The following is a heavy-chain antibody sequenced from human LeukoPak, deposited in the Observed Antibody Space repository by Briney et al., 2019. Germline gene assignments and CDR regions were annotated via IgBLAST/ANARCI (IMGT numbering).Heavy chain of an antibody. CDR2: IWYDGSNL. J-gene: IGHJ3*02. CDR1: GFPFSSYG. D-gene: IGHD3-10*01. V-gene: IGHV3-33*01. CDR3: ARDKNYYGSGSPSLDAFDI. Sequence: GRSLRLSCAASGFPFSSYGMHWVRQAPGKGLEWVALIWYDGSNLYYADSVKGRFTISKDSSKNTLYLHMNSPRAEDTAAYYCARDKNYYGSGSPSLDAFDIWGQGTMVTVSS.